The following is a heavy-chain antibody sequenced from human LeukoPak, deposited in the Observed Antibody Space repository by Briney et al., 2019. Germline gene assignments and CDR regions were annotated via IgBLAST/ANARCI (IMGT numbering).Heavy chain of an antibody. D-gene: IGHD4-17*01. CDR3: ARGLPTVSLGLDY. CDR2: INTDGSST. J-gene: IGHJ4*02. CDR1: GFTFSSYW. Sequence: GGSLRLSCAASGFTFSSYWMHWVRQVPGKGLVWVSRINTDGSSTNYADSVKGRSTISRDNAKNTLYLQMNSLRAEDTAVYYCARGLPTVSLGLDYWGQGTLVTVSS. V-gene: IGHV3-74*01.